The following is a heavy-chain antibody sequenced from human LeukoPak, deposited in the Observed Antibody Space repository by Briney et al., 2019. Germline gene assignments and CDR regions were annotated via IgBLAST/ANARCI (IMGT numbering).Heavy chain of an antibody. Sequence: SETLSLTCTVSGGSLSSYYWSWVRQPPGTGLKWIGYIYYSGSTNYNPSLKSRVTISVDTSKNEFSLKLSSVTAADTAVYYCARDSRSRFGESRWFDPWGQGTLVTVSS. CDR1: GGSLSSYY. CDR2: IYYSGST. V-gene: IGHV4-59*01. J-gene: IGHJ5*02. D-gene: IGHD3-10*02. CDR3: ARDSRSRFGESRWFDP.